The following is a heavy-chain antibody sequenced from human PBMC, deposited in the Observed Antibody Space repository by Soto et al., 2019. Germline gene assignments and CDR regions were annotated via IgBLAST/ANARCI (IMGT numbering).Heavy chain of an antibody. Sequence: QVQLVQSGAEVKKPGASVKVSCKASGYTFTSYDINWVRQATVQGLEWMGWMNPNSGNTGYAQKFQGRVTMTTNTSISTAYMELSSLRSEDTAVYYCARERSSSKRFDPWGQGTLVTVSS. CDR1: GYTFTSYD. V-gene: IGHV1-8*01. CDR2: MNPNSGNT. J-gene: IGHJ5*02. CDR3: ARERSSSKRFDP. D-gene: IGHD3-16*02.